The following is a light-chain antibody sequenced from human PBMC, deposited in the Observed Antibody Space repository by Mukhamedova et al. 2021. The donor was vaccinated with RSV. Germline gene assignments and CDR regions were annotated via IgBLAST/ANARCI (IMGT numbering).Light chain of an antibody. V-gene: IGKV1-5*03. Sequence: WYQRRVHGKAPKLLIYKASVLESGVPSRFSGTESGTEFTLTISSLQPDDFATYYCQQYKSYSRGSTFGQGTKLEI. J-gene: IGKJ2*01. CDR3: QQYKSYSRGST. CDR2: KAS.